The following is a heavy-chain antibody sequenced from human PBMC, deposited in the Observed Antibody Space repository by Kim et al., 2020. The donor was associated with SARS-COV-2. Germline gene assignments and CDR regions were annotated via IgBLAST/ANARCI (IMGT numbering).Heavy chain of an antibody. CDR3: ARGLAAAGVDY. V-gene: IGHV3-66*02. J-gene: IGHJ4*02. Sequence: GGSLRLSCAASGFTVSSNYMSWVRQAPGKGLEWVSVICSGGSTYYADSVKGRFTISRDNSKNTLYLQMNSLKTEDTAVYYCARGLAAAGVDYWGQGTLVTVSS. CDR2: ICSGGST. CDR1: GFTVSSNY. D-gene: IGHD6-13*01.